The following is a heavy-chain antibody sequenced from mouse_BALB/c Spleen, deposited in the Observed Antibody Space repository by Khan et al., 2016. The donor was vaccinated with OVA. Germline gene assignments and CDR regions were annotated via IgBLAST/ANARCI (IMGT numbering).Heavy chain of an antibody. CDR1: GYTFTSYW. Sequence: QVQLQQSGAELVKAGASVKMSCKASGYTFTSYWMHWVKQRLGQGLEWFAETNPTNGRTYYNEKFKSKATLTVDKSSSTAYMLLSGPTFEDSAVYDCARSKKIVATYFGYWGQGTTLTVAS. CDR2: TNPTNGRT. CDR3: ARSKKIVATYFGY. V-gene: IGHV1S81*02. D-gene: IGHD1-1*01. J-gene: IGHJ2*01.